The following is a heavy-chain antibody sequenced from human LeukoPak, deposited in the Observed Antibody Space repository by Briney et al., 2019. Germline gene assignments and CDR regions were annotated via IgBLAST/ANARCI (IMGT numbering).Heavy chain of an antibody. CDR3: ARDNGDYGDFDY. V-gene: IGHV1-2*02. CDR1: GYTFTGYY. J-gene: IGHJ4*02. D-gene: IGHD4-17*01. Sequence: ALVKVSCKASGYTFTGYYMHWVRQAPGQGLEWMGWINPNSGGTNYAQKFQGRVTMTRDTSISTAYMELSRLRSDDTAVYYCARDNGDYGDFDYWGQGTLVTVSS. CDR2: INPNSGGT.